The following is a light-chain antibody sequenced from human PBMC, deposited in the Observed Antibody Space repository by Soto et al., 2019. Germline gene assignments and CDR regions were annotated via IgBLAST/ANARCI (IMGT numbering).Light chain of an antibody. CDR3: SSYTPSSTYV. Sequence: QSALTQPASVSGSPGQSITISCTGSTSDIGGYEYVSWYQQYPGKAPRLIIYAVHSRPSGVSNRFSGSKSGNKASLTISGLQAEDEADYHCSSYTPSSTYVFGTGTKLTVL. V-gene: IGLV2-14*03. J-gene: IGLJ1*01. CDR2: AVH. CDR1: TSDIGGYEY.